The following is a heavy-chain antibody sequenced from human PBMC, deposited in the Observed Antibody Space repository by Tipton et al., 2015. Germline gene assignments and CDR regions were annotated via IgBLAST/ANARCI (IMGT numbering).Heavy chain of an antibody. CDR3: ARSGYTYGMDV. V-gene: IGHV4-30-2*01. D-gene: IGHD3-22*01. CDR2: IYQGGST. J-gene: IGHJ6*02. CDR1: GGSISSGGFS. Sequence: TLSLTCAVSGGSISSGGFSWSWIRQPPGKGLEWMGYIYQGGSTNYNPSLKSRVTMSVDRSKNQFSLKLTSVTAADTAVYYCARSGYTYGMDVWGQGTTVTVSS.